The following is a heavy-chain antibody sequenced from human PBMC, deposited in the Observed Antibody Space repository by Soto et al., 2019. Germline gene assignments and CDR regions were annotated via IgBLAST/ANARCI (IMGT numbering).Heavy chain of an antibody. CDR3: AGHRVEQWLIDY. CDR1: GYTFTIYW. Sequence: PGASLKISCKGSGYTFTIYWIGWVRQMPGKGLEWMGIIYPGDSDTKYSPSFQGQVTISADKSISTVYLQWSSLKASYTAMYYGAGHRVEQWLIDYWGQGALVTVSS. J-gene: IGHJ4*02. V-gene: IGHV5-51*01. D-gene: IGHD6-19*01. CDR2: IYPGDSDT.